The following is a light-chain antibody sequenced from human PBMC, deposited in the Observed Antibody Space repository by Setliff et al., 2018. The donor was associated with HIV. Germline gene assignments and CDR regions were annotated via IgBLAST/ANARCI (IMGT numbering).Light chain of an antibody. CDR1: SGDVGGYNY. J-gene: IGLJ1*01. V-gene: IGLV2-14*03. CDR2: DVS. Sequence: QSALTQPASVSGSPGQSITISCTGTSGDVGGYNYVSWYQQHPGKAPKLMICDVSNRPSGVSNRFSGSKSGNTASLTISGLQAEDEADYYCSSYTSSSPYVFGTGTKVTVL. CDR3: SSYTSSSPYV.